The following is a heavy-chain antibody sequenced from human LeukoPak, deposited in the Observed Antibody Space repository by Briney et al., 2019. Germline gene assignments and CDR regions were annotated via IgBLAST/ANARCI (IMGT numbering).Heavy chain of an antibody. Sequence: SETLSLTCTVSGGSLSSGDYYWSWIRQPPGKGLEWIGYIYYSGSTYYNPSLKSRVTISVDTSKNQFSLKLSSVTAADTAVYYCARVGGTYYYDSSGSIDYWGQGTLVTVSS. CDR2: IYYSGST. D-gene: IGHD3-22*01. J-gene: IGHJ4*02. CDR3: ARVGGTYYYDSSGSIDY. CDR1: GGSLSSGDYY. V-gene: IGHV4-30-4*01.